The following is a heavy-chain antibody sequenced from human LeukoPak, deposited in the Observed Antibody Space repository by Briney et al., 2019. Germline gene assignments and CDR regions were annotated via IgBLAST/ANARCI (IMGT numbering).Heavy chain of an antibody. V-gene: IGHV3-33*01. CDR3: VRDSPSSGWSFDY. CDR1: GFIFKTYA. J-gene: IGHJ4*02. Sequence: PGGSLRLSCAASGFIFKTYAMHWVRQAPGKGLEWVTMIWYDGSNKYYGDSVKGRFTISRDNSKNTVYLQMNSLRVEDTAVYYCVRDSPSSGWSFDYWGQGALVTVSS. CDR2: IWYDGSNK. D-gene: IGHD6-19*01.